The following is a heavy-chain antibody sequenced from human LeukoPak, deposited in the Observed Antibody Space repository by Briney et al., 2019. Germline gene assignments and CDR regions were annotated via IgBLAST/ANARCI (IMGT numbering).Heavy chain of an antibody. Sequence: GGSLRLSCAASGFTFSSYAMSWVRQAPGKGLEWVSAISGSGGSTYYADSVEGRFTISRDNSKNTLNLQMNSLRAEDTAVYYCAKVGPRYSYGPPYFDYWGQGTLVTVSS. CDR1: GFTFSSYA. D-gene: IGHD5-18*01. V-gene: IGHV3-23*01. CDR2: ISGSGGST. J-gene: IGHJ4*02. CDR3: AKVGPRYSYGPPYFDY.